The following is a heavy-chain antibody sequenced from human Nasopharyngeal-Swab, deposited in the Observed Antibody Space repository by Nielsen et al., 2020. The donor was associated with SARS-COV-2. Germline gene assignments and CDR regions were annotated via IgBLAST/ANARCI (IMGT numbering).Heavy chain of an antibody. V-gene: IGHV3-30-3*01. CDR1: GFTLSSYA. CDR3: ARGSSSYYFDY. J-gene: IGHJ4*02. Sequence: GGSLSLSCAASGFTLSSYAMHWVRQAPGKGLEWVAVISYDGSNKYYADSVKGRFTISRDNSKNTLYLQMNSLRAEDTAVYYCARGSSSYYFDYWGQGTLVTVSS. D-gene: IGHD6-6*01. CDR2: ISYDGSNK.